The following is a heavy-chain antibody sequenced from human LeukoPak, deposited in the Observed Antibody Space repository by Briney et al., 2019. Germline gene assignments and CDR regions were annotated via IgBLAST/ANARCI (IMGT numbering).Heavy chain of an antibody. J-gene: IGHJ5*02. CDR2: IYYSGST. Sequence: PSETLSLTCTVSGGSLSSYYWSWIRQPPGKGLEWIGYIYYSGSTNYNPSLKSRVTISVDTSKNQFSLKLSSVTAADTAVYYCARDNQFSSDSSGYINWFDPWGQGTLVTVSS. D-gene: IGHD3-22*01. CDR1: GGSLSSYY. V-gene: IGHV4-59*01. CDR3: ARDNQFSSDSSGYINWFDP.